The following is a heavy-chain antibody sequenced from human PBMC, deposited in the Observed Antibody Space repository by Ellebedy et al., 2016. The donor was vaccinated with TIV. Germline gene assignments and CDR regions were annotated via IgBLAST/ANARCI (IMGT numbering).Heavy chain of an antibody. Sequence: GGSLRLSCAASGFTFSGSAMHWVRQASGKGLEWVGRIRSKANSYATAYAASVKGRFTISRDDSKNTAYLQMNSLRAEDTAVYYCAKDLDIYGTTPDYWGQGTLVTVSS. V-gene: IGHV3-73*01. CDR3: AKDLDIYGTTPDY. J-gene: IGHJ4*02. CDR1: GFTFSGSA. CDR2: IRSKANSYAT. D-gene: IGHD1-7*01.